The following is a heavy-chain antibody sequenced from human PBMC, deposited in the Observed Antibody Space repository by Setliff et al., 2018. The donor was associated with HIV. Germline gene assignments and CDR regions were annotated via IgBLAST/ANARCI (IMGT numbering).Heavy chain of an antibody. V-gene: IGHV1-2*06. CDR1: GYKFTDYF. J-gene: IGHJ4*02. Sequence: ASVKVSCKTSGYKFTDYFMHWVRRAPGQGLEWVGRINPNNGATNYAQRFQGRVTITSDSSITTVYMDLSGLRSDDTAVYYCARHSPSDYWGQGTLVTVSS. CDR2: INPNNGAT. CDR3: ARHSPSDY.